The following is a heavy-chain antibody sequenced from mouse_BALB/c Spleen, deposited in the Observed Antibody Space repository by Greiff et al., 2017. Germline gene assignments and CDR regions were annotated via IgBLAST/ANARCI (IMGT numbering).Heavy chain of an antibody. D-gene: IGHD1-1*01. CDR3: TRAYCSSSPYAMDY. V-gene: IGHV5-6-4*01. CDR1: GFTFSSYT. J-gene: IGHJ4*01. CDR2: ISSGGSYT. Sequence: EVMLVESGGGLVKPGGSLKLSCAASGFTFSSYTMSWVRQTPEKRLEWVATISSGGSYTYYPDSVKGRFTISRDNAKNTLYLQMSSLKSEDTAMYYCTRAYCSSSPYAMDYWGQGTSVTVSS.